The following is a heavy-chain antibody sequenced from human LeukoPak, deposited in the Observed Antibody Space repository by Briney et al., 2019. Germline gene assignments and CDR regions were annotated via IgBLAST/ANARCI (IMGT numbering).Heavy chain of an antibody. CDR1: GFTFSNYW. V-gene: IGHV3-7*03. CDR3: AKDRVATERYYMDV. D-gene: IGHD6-13*01. J-gene: IGHJ6*03. CDR2: IKKDGSEK. Sequence: GGSLRLSCAASGFTFSNYWMSWVRQAPGKGLEWVANIKKDGSEKKYVDSVKGRFTISRDNSKNTLYLQMNSLRAEDTAVYYCAKDRVATERYYMDVWGKGTTVTISS.